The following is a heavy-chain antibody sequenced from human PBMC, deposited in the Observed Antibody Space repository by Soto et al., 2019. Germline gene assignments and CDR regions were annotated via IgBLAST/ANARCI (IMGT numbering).Heavy chain of an antibody. CDR3: ARGIPRGAFDI. D-gene: IGHD2-21*01. Sequence: SPTSTLAGGSSSSVGYYWRWIRQHPGKGLEWIGYIYYSWSTYYNPSLRSRVTISVDTSKNQFSLKLSSVTAADTAVYYCARGIPRGAFDIWGQGTMVTVSS. V-gene: IGHV4-31*03. J-gene: IGHJ3*02. CDR1: GGSSSSVGYY. CDR2: IYYSWST.